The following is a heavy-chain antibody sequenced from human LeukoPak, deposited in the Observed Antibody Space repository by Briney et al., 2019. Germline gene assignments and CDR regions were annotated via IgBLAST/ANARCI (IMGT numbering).Heavy chain of an antibody. CDR2: IYSGGST. V-gene: IGHV3-66*01. J-gene: IGHJ4*02. CDR1: GFTVSSNY. CDR3: AIGTVTMVDY. D-gene: IGHD3-10*01. Sequence: GGSLRLSCAASGFTVSSNYMSWVRQAPGRGLEWVSVIYSGGSTYYADSVKGRFTISRDNSKNTLFLQMNSLRAGDTAVYYCAIGTVTMVDYWAQETLVTVS.